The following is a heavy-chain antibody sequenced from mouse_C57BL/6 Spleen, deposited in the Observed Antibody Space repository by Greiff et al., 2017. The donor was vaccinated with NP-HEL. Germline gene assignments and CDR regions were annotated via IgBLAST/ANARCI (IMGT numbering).Heavy chain of an antibody. CDR2: INYDGSST. CDR1: GFTFSDYY. Sequence: VESEGGLVQPGSSMKLSCTASGFTFSDYYMAWVRQVPEKGLEWVANINYDGSSTYYLDSLKSRFIISRDNAKNILYLQMSSLKSEDTATYYCARENYSNLYFDYWGQGTTLTVSS. D-gene: IGHD2-5*01. J-gene: IGHJ2*01. CDR3: ARENYSNLYFDY. V-gene: IGHV5-16*01.